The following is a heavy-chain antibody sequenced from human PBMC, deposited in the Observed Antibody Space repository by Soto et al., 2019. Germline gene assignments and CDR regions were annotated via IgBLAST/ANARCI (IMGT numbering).Heavy chain of an antibody. V-gene: IGHV3-48*03. CDR1: GFTFSSYE. CDR2: ISSSGSTI. CDR3: ARGTYYYDSSGWDP. J-gene: IGHJ5*02. D-gene: IGHD3-22*01. Sequence: HPGGSLRLSCAASGFTFSSYEMNWVRQAPGKGLEWVSYISSSGSTIYYADSVKGRFTISRDNAKNSLYLQMNSLRAEDTAVYYCARGTYYYDSSGWDPWGQGTLVTVSS.